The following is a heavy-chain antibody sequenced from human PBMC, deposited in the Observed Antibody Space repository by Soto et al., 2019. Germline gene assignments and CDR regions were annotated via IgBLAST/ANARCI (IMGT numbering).Heavy chain of an antibody. CDR3: ARESNSGWYYFDY. CDR1: GFTFSSHW. J-gene: IGHJ4*02. Sequence: EVQLVESGGGLVQRGGSLRLSCAASGFTFSSHWVSWVRLAPGKGLEWVANIKQDGGEKYYVDSVKGRFTISRDNAKNSLDLQMNSLRAEDTAVYYCARESNSGWYYFDYWGQGTTVSVPS. CDR2: IKQDGGEK. D-gene: IGHD6-19*01. V-gene: IGHV3-7*03.